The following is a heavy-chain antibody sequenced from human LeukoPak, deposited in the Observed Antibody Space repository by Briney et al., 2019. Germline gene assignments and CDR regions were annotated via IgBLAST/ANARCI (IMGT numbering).Heavy chain of an antibody. V-gene: IGHV3-23*01. J-gene: IGHJ4*02. D-gene: IGHD2-2*02. CDR1: GFTFSTYA. CDR3: AKARGSDCSSTSCYTAFDH. Sequence: GGSLRLSCAASGFTFSTYAMSWVRQAPGKGLEWVSAISGSGGSTYYADSVKGRFTISRDNSKNTLYLQMNSLRAEDTAVYYGAKARGSDCSSTSCYTAFDHWGQGTLVTVSS. CDR2: ISGSGGST.